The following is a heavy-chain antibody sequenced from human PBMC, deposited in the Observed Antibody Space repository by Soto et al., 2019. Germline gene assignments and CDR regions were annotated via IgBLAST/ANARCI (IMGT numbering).Heavy chain of an antibody. CDR1: GYTFTSYD. J-gene: IGHJ6*02. D-gene: IGHD2-15*01. V-gene: IGHV1-8*01. CDR3: ARVEAARYYYGMDV. Sequence: QVQLVQSGAEVKKPGASVKVSCKASGYTFTSYDINWVRQATGQGLEWMGWMNPNSGNTGYAQKFQGRVTMSRNTSLRTAYMELSSLRSEDTAVYFCARVEAARYYYGMDVWGQGTTVTVSS. CDR2: MNPNSGNT.